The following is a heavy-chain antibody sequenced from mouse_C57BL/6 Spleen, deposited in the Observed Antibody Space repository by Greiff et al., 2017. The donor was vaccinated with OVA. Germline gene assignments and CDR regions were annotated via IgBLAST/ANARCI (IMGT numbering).Heavy chain of an antibody. Sequence: QVQLQQSGAELMKPGASVKLSCKATGYTFTGYWIEWVKQRPGHGLEWIGEILPGSGSTNYNEKFKGKATFTADTSSNTAYIQLSILTTEDSAIYYCARGGDFITAVVAAGDYWGQGTSVTVSS. D-gene: IGHD1-1*01. CDR3: ARGGDFITAVVAAGDY. CDR2: ILPGSGST. J-gene: IGHJ4*01. CDR1: GYTFTGYW. V-gene: IGHV1-9*01.